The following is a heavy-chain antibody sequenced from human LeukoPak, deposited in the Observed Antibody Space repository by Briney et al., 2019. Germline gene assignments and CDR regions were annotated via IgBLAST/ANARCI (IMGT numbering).Heavy chain of an antibody. D-gene: IGHD6-19*01. CDR2: ISSSSSYI. CDR3: ARDRIAVESGYGMDV. J-gene: IGHJ6*02. V-gene: IGHV3-21*01. CDR1: GFTFSSYS. Sequence: PGGSLRLSCAASGFTFSSYSTNWVRQAPGKGLEWVSSISSSSSYIYYAGSVKGRFTISRDNAKNSLYLQMNSLRAEDTAVYYCARDRIAVESGYGMDVWGQGTTVTVSS.